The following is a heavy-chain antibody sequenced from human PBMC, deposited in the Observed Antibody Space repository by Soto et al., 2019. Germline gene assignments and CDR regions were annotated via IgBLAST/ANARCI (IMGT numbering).Heavy chain of an antibody. CDR2: IYPGDSDT. CDR1: GYSFTSYW. J-gene: IGHJ6*02. CDR3: ARWTRSSYYYGMDV. Sequence: PGESLISCKGSGYSFTSYWIGWVRQMPGKGLEWMGIIYPGDSDTRYSPSFQGQVTISADKSISTAYLQWSSLKASDTAMYYCARWTRSSYYYGMDVWGQGTTVTVSS. V-gene: IGHV5-51*01. D-gene: IGHD3-16*02.